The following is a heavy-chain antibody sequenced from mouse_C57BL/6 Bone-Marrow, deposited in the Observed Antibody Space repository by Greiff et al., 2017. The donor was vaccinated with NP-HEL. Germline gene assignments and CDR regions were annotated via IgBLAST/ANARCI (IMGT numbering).Heavy chain of an antibody. V-gene: IGHV1-62-2*01. J-gene: IGHJ3*01. CDR1: GYTFTEYT. CDR3: ARHEDRRQLSRGAWFAY. CDR2: FYPGSGSM. D-gene: IGHD3-2*02. Sequence: QVHVKQSGAELVKPGASVKLSCKASGYTFTEYTIHWVKQRSGQGLEWIGWFYPGSGSMKYNEKFKDKATLTADKSSSTVYMELSRLTSEDSAVYFCARHEDRRQLSRGAWFAYWGQGTLVTVSA.